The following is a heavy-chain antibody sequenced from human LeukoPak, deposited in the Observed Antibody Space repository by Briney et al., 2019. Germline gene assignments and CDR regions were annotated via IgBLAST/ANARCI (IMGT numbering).Heavy chain of an antibody. V-gene: IGHV4-61*05. CDR1: GGSISSSSYY. Sequence: SETLSLTCTVSGGSISSSSYYWSWIRQPPGKGLEWIGYIYYSGITNYNPSLKTRVTILVDTSKNQFSLKLSSVTAADTAVYYCARWGSNMAREKGDHWGQGTLVTVSS. CDR2: IYYSGIT. J-gene: IGHJ4*02. D-gene: IGHD3-10*01. CDR3: ARWGSNMAREKGDH.